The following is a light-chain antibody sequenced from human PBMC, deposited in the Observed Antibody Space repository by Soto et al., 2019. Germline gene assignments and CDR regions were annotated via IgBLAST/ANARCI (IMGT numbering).Light chain of an antibody. V-gene: IGLV1-47*01. Sequence: QSVLTQPPSTSGTPGQRVTISCSGSSSNIGSNHVYWYQQFPGMAPKLLMYRSDQRPTGVPDRFSGSKSGTSASLAISGLRSDDDADYDCSARDDSLSGVVFGGGTKLTVL. CDR3: SARDDSLSGVV. CDR2: RSD. CDR1: SSNIGSNH. J-gene: IGLJ2*01.